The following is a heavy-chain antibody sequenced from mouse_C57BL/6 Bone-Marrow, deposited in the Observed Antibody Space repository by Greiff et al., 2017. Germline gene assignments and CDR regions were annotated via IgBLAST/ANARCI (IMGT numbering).Heavy chain of an antibody. J-gene: IGHJ1*03. Sequence: QVQLQQPGAELVKPGASVKLSCKASGYTFTSYWMHWVKQRPGQGLEWIGDIYPGSGSTNYNEKFKSKATLTVDTSSSTAYMQLSSLPSEDSAVYYCAREGIYYYGSSPLGLGVWGTGTTVTVSS. D-gene: IGHD1-1*01. CDR1: GYTFTSYW. V-gene: IGHV1-55*01. CDR3: AREGIYYYGSSPLGLGV. CDR2: IYPGSGST.